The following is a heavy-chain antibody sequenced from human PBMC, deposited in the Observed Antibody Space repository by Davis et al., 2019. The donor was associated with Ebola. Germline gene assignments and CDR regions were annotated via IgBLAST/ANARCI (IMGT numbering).Heavy chain of an antibody. V-gene: IGHV3-23*01. J-gene: IGHJ6*02. CDR2: ISGSGGST. D-gene: IGHD6-13*01. CDR1: GFTFSSYA. Sequence: GGSLRLSCAASGFTFSSYAMSWVRQAPGKGLEWVSAISGSGGSTYYADSVKGRFTISRDNSKNTLYLQMNSLRAEDTAVYYCARAYSSSWHYYYGMDVWGQGTTVTVSS. CDR3: ARAYSSSWHYYYGMDV.